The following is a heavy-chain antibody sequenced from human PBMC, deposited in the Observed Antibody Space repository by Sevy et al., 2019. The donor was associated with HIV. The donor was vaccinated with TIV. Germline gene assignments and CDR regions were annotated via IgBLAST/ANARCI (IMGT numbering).Heavy chain of an antibody. CDR1: GLTFTSYA. J-gene: IGHJ3*02. CDR3: AKDRYEGSGYYPEGAFDI. CDR2: ISGSGGST. D-gene: IGHD3-22*01. Sequence: GGSLRLSCAASGLTFTSYAMNWVRQAPGKGLEWVSTISGSGGSTYYGDSVKGRFTISRDNSKNTLYLQMSSLRAEDTAVYYCAKDRYEGSGYYPEGAFDIWGQGTTVTVSS. V-gene: IGHV3-23*01.